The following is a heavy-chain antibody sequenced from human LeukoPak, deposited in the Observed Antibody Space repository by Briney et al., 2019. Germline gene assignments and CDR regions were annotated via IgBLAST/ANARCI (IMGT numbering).Heavy chain of an antibody. CDR2: ISYDGSNK. CDR3: ASGVTIWLGNAFDL. D-gene: IGHD3-3*01. V-gene: IGHV3-30*03. Sequence: GRSLRLSCAASGFTFSSYGMHWVRQAPGKGLEWVAVISYDGSNKYYADSVKGRFTISRDNSKNTLYLQVNSLRAEDTAVYYCASGVTIWLGNAFDLWGQGTMVTVS. J-gene: IGHJ3*01. CDR1: GFTFSSYG.